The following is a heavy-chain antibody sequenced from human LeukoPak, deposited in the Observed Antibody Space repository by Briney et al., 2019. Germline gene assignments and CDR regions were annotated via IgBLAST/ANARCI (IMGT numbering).Heavy chain of an antibody. D-gene: IGHD6-19*01. J-gene: IGHJ6*02. CDR1: GFTFDDYA. Sequence: GGSLRLSCAASGFTFDDYAMHWVRQAPGKGLEWVSGISWNSGSIGYADSVKGRFTISRDNAKNSLYLQMNSLRAEDTALYYCAKDRGSGWYYYYGMDVWGQGTTVTVSS. CDR3: AKDRGSGWYYYYGMDV. V-gene: IGHV3-9*01. CDR2: ISWNSGSI.